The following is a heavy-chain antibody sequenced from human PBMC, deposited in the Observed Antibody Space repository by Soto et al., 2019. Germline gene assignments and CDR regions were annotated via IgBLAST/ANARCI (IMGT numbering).Heavy chain of an antibody. V-gene: IGHV5-51*01. CDR3: ARHAYCDGDCYSPLDY. CDR1: GYSFSTYW. J-gene: IGHJ4*02. D-gene: IGHD2-21*02. CDR2: IYPSDSNT. Sequence: GESLKISCKGSGYSFSTYWIGWGRQMPGKGLEWVGIIYPSDSNTRYSPSLQGQVTISADKSINTAYLQWRSLKASDTAMYYCARHAYCDGDCYSPLDYWGQGTLVTVSS.